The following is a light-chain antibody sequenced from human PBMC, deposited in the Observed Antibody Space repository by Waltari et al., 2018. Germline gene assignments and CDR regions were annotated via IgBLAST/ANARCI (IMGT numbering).Light chain of an antibody. V-gene: IGLV7-46*01. CDR3: LLSYSGVNWV. CDR1: TGAVTSGHY. CDR2: DTS. J-gene: IGLJ3*02. Sequence: QAVVTQEPSLTVSPGGTVTLTCGSSTGAVTSGHYPYWFQQKPGQAPRTLIYDTSNKHSWTPARFSGSLLGGKAALTLSGAQPEDEVEYYCLLSYSGVNWVFGGGTKLTVL.